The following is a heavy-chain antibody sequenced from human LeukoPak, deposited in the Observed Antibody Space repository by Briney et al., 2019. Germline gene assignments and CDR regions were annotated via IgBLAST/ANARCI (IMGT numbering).Heavy chain of an antibody. CDR2: IDKKDKGYATAT. J-gene: IGHJ5*02. CDR3: TRDSGTYNWFDP. D-gene: IGHD1-26*01. V-gene: IGHV3-73*01. CDR1: GFTFGGSA. Sequence: PGGSLRLACAAAGFTFGGSAIHWVRQSSGKGLEWVGQIDKKDKGYATATAYAASVKGRFTISRDDSINTAYLQMKSLETEDTALYYCTRDSGTYNWFDPWGQGTLVTVSS.